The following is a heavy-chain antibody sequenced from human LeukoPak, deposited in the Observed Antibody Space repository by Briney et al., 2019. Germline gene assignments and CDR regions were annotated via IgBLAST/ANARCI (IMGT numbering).Heavy chain of an antibody. D-gene: IGHD3-10*02. J-gene: IGHJ6*04. CDR1: GFTFSDYY. Sequence: KSGGSLRLSCAASGFTFSDYYMNWIRQAPGKGLEWVSYISSSGTTIYCADSVKGRFTISRDNAKNSLYLQMNSLRAEDTAVYYCAELGITMIGGVWGKGTTVTISS. CDR3: AELGITMIGGV. V-gene: IGHV3-11*04. CDR2: ISSSGTTI.